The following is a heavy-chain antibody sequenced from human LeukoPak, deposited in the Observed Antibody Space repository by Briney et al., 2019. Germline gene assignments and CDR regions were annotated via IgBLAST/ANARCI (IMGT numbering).Heavy chain of an antibody. CDR1: GFTFDDYA. CDR3: AKALGTYYYDSSGYYSAFDI. J-gene: IGHJ3*02. CDR2: ISGDGGST. D-gene: IGHD3-22*01. Sequence: GGSLRLSCAASGFTFDDYAMHWVRQAPGKGLEWVSLISGDGGSTYYADSVKGRFTISRDNSKNSLYLQMNSLRTEDTALHYCAKALGTYYYDSSGYYSAFDIWGQGTMVTVSS. V-gene: IGHV3-43*02.